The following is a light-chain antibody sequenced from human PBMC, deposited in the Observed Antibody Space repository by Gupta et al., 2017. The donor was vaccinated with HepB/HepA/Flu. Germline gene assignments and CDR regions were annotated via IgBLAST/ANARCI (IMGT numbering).Light chain of an antibody. CDR1: QSLLHSNGYNY. Sequence: DIVMTQSPLSLPVTPGEPASIPCRSSQSLLHSNGYNYLDWYLQKPGQSPQLLIYLGSNRASGVPDRFSGSGSGTDFTLKISRVEAEDVGVYYGMQALQTPPTFGQGTKVEIK. CDR2: LGS. V-gene: IGKV2-28*01. CDR3: MQALQTPPT. J-gene: IGKJ1*01.